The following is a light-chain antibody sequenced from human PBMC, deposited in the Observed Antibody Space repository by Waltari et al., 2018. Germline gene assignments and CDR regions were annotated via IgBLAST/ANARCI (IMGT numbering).Light chain of an antibody. Sequence: QSVLTQPASVSGSPGQSITISCTGTSSDIGGYNYFSWYQQHPGKAPKPMIYDVSRWPSGVSHRFSGSKSGNTASLTISGLQAEDEAHYYCTSYTSTNTVIFGGGTKVTVL. CDR1: SSDIGGYNY. V-gene: IGLV2-14*03. CDR3: TSYTSTNTVI. CDR2: DVS. J-gene: IGLJ2*01.